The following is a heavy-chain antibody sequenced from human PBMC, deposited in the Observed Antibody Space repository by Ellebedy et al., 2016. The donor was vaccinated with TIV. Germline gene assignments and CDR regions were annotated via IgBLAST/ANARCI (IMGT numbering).Heavy chain of an antibody. CDR1: GFTFSDSW. V-gene: IGHV3-7*01. J-gene: IGHJ4*02. Sequence: GESLKISCAASGFTFSDSWMSWVRQAPGKGLEWVANIKQDGSKRYYVDSVRGRFTISRDNAKNSLYLQMNRLRAEDTAVYYCATLISSWNDDYWGQGTLVTVSS. CDR2: IKQDGSKR. CDR3: ATLISSWNDDY. D-gene: IGHD6-13*01.